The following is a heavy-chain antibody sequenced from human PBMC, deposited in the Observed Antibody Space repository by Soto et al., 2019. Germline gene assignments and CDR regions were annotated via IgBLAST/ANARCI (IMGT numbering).Heavy chain of an antibody. Sequence: SETLSLTCTVSGGSNSSYYWSWIRQPPGKGLEWIGYIYYSGSTNYNPSLKSRVTISVDTSKNQFSLKLSSVTAADTAVYYCARLSSRAAAVDYWGQGTLVTGSS. J-gene: IGHJ4*02. D-gene: IGHD6-13*01. CDR2: IYYSGST. CDR3: ARLSSRAAAVDY. V-gene: IGHV4-59*08. CDR1: GGSNSSYY.